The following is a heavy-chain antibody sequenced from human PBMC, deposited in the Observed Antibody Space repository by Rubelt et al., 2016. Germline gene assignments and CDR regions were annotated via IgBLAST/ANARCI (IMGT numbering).Heavy chain of an antibody. CDR2: IPIFGTA. Sequence: IPIFGTANYAQKFQGRVTITADESTSTAYMELSSLRSEDTAVYYCARRGYYYDSSGYTDHYYYYGMDVWGQGTLVTVSS. D-gene: IGHD3-22*01. V-gene: IGHV1-69*01. J-gene: IGHJ6*02. CDR3: ARRGYYYDSSGYTDHYYYYGMDV.